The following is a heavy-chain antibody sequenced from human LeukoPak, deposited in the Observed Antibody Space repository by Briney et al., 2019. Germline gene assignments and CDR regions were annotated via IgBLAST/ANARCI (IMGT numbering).Heavy chain of an antibody. CDR2: ISGSGHDI. J-gene: IGHJ6*03. Sequence: PGGSLRLSCAASGFTFSGSYMTWVRQAPGKGVEWVAYISGSGHDINYSESAKGRFTISSDNAKNSLYLQMSSLRVEDTAVYYCTRARLYYYMDVWGKGTTVTVSS. D-gene: IGHD5-12*01. CDR3: TRARLYYYMDV. CDR1: GFTFSGSY. V-gene: IGHV3-11*04.